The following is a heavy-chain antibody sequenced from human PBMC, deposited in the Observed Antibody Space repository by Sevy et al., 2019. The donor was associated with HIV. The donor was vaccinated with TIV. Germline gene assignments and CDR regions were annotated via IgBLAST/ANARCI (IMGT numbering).Heavy chain of an antibody. V-gene: IGHV3-7*03. CDR1: GFSFNMYW. Sequence: GGSLRLSCTASGFSFNMYWMSWVRQAPGQGLEWVAHIKRDGSEKYYVDSVRGRFTISRDNAKNSLYLRMNSLRAEDTAVYYCARDCSSTSCLWGLDVWGQGTTVTVSS. J-gene: IGHJ6*02. CDR3: ARDCSSTSCLWGLDV. D-gene: IGHD2-2*01. CDR2: IKRDGSEK.